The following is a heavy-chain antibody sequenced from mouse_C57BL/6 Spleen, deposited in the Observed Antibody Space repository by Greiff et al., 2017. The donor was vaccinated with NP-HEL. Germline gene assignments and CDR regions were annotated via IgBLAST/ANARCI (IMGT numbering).Heavy chain of an antibody. CDR2: INPGSGGT. D-gene: IGHD4-1*01. CDR1: GYAFTNYL. CDR3: ARSELTGTLAY. Sequence: QVQLQQSGAELVRPGTSVKLSCKASGYAFTNYLIEWVKQRPGQGLEWIGVINPGSGGTNYNEKFKGKATLTADKSSSTAYMQLSSLTSEDSAVYFCARSELTGTLAYWGQGTLVTVSA. J-gene: IGHJ3*01. V-gene: IGHV1-54*01.